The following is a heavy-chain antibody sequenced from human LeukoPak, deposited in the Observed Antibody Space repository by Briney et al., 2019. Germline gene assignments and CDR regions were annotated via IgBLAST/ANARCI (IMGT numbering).Heavy chain of an antibody. V-gene: IGHV5-51*01. CDR3: ARRAGTSSTWSLLDY. Sequence: LGESPKISCKGSGYSFTSYWIGWARQMPGKGLEWMGIIYPGDSDTRYSPSFQGQVTISADKSISTAYLQWSSLKASDTAMYYCARRAGTSSTWSLLDYWGQGTLVTVSS. CDR1: GYSFTSYW. CDR2: IYPGDSDT. J-gene: IGHJ4*02. D-gene: IGHD6-13*01.